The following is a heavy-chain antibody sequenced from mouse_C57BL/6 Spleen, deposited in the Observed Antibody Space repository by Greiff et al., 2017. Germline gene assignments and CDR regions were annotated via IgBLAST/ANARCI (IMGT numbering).Heavy chain of an antibody. J-gene: IGHJ4*01. D-gene: IGHD1-1*01. CDR3: ARGGDYYGSSSFYAMDY. V-gene: IGHV3-6*01. CDR1: GYSITSGYY. CDR2: ISYDGSN. Sequence: ESGPGLVKPSQSLSLTCSVTGYSITSGYYWNWIRQFPGNKLEWMGYISYDGSNNYNPSLKNRISITRDTSKNQFFLKLNSVTTEDTATYYCARGGDYYGSSSFYAMDYWGQGTSVTVSS.